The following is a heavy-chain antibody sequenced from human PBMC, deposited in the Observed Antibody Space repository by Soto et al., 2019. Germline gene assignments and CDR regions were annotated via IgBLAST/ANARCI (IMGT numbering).Heavy chain of an antibody. Sequence: GGSLRLSCAASGFTFSSYAMSWVRQAPGKGLEWVSAISGSGGSTYYADSVKGRFTISRDNSKNTLYLQMNSLRAEDTAVYYCAKDGERWIQFVSYYFDYWGQGTLVTVSS. V-gene: IGHV3-23*01. CDR1: GFTFSSYA. CDR3: AKDGERWIQFVSYYFDY. J-gene: IGHJ4*02. CDR2: ISGSGGST. D-gene: IGHD5-18*01.